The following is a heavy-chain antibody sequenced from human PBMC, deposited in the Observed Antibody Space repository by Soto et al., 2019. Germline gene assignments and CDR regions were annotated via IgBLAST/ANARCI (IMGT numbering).Heavy chain of an antibody. Sequence: KLRETLSLTCTVSGASITSSYWSWIRQSPGKRLEWIGYIHSSGSTKNNPSVDSRVTISADTSKNQFTLKLRSVSAADTAVYYCVRGHFDGRGYSNPFDLWGQGTMVTVSS. V-gene: IGHV4-59*01. CDR1: GASITSSY. CDR2: IHSSGST. CDR3: VRGHFDGRGYSNPFDL. D-gene: IGHD3-22*01. J-gene: IGHJ3*01.